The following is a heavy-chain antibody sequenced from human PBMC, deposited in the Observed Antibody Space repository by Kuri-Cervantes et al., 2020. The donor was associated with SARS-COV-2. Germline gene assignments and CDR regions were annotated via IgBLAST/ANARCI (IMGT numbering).Heavy chain of an antibody. V-gene: IGHV1-3*01. D-gene: IGHD2-15*01. CDR3: ARGEVVVAATHYYYHYGMDV. Sequence: ASVKVSCKASGYTFTSYAMHWVRQAPGQRLEWMGWINAGNGNTKYSQKFQGRVTITRDTSASTAYMELSSLRSEDTAVYYCARGEVVVAATHYYYHYGMDVWGQGTTVTVSS. J-gene: IGHJ6*02. CDR1: GYTFTSYA. CDR2: INAGNGNT.